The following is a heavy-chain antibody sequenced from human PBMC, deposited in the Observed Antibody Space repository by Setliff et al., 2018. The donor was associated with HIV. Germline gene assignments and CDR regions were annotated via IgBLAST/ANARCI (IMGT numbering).Heavy chain of an antibody. CDR3: ARVPVPGANWFDL. CDR1: GVSINRTDHY. CDR2: VSQSGST. Sequence: SETLSLTCSVSGVSINRTDHYWGWIRQSPGKSLEWIGSVSQSGSTYYNPSLKSRITISVDRSKNLFSLKLISVTAADQGVYYCARVPVPGANWFDLWGLGTLVTVSS. J-gene: IGHJ5*02. V-gene: IGHV4-39*01.